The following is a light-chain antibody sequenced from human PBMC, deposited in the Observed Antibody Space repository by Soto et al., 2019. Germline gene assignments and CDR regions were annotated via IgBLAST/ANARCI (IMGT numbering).Light chain of an antibody. Sequence: QSALTQRASVSGPPGQSITISCTGTSSDVGGSHYVSWYQQHPGKAPKLIIYDVSNRPSGVSIRCSGSKSDNTASLTISGLQPDDEADYHCSSYTTSNTRQIVFGTGTKVTVL. V-gene: IGLV2-14*03. CDR1: SSDVGGSHY. CDR2: DVS. CDR3: SSYTTSNTRQIV. J-gene: IGLJ1*01.